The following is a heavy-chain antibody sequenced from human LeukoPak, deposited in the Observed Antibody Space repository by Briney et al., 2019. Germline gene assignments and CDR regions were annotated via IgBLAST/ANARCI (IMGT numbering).Heavy chain of an antibody. Sequence: SETLSLTCTVSGGSLSSYYWSWIQQPPGKGLEWIGYIHYSGSTNYNPSLKSRVTISVDTSKNQFSLKLSSVTAADTAVYYCAREDRGWYEDAFDIWGQGTMVTVSS. CDR1: GGSLSSYY. V-gene: IGHV4-59*12. CDR3: AREDRGWYEDAFDI. CDR2: IHYSGST. D-gene: IGHD6-19*01. J-gene: IGHJ3*02.